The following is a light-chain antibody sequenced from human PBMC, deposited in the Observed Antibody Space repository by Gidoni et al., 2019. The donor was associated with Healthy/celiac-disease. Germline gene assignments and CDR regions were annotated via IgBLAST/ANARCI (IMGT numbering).Light chain of an antibody. Sequence: DIVMTQSPLSLRVTPGEPASISCRSSQSLLHSNGYNYLDWYLQKPGQSPQLLIYLGSNRASGVPDRFSGSGSGTDFTLKISRVEAEDFGVYYCMQALQTPYTFGQGTKLEIK. V-gene: IGKV2-28*01. CDR2: LGS. CDR1: QSLLHSNGYNY. CDR3: MQALQTPYT. J-gene: IGKJ2*01.